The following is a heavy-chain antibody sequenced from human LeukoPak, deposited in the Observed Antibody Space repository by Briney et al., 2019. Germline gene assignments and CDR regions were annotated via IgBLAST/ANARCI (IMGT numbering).Heavy chain of an antibody. CDR3: GRDLGGRSGL. Sequence: HAGGSLRLSCAVSGFTFRTYWMHWVRQVPGKGLVWVSRINEDGSTTNYADSVTGRFRISRDNAENTLYLQMNSLRAEDTAVYYCGRDLGGRSGLWGQGTLVTVSS. CDR1: GFTFRTYW. D-gene: IGHD1-26*01. CDR2: INEDGSTT. J-gene: IGHJ4*02. V-gene: IGHV3-74*01.